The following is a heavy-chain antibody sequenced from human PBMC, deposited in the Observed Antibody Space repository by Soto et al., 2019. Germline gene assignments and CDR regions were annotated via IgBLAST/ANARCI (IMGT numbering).Heavy chain of an antibody. V-gene: IGHV3-11*05. CDR3: ARRRPTGYYNY. J-gene: IGHJ4*02. CDR2: IGSSSSYT. D-gene: IGHD3-9*01. CDR1: GFPFSDYY. Sequence: QVQLVESGGDLVKPEGSLRLSCAASGFPFSDYYMSWIRQAPGKGLEWVSSIGSSSSYTNYADSVKGRFTISRDNAKNSLYLQMNSLRAEDTAVYYCARRRPTGYYNYWGQGTLVTVSA.